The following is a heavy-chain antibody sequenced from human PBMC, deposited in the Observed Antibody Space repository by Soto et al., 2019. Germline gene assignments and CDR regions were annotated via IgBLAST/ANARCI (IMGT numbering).Heavy chain of an antibody. CDR1: GFTFRDFA. D-gene: IGHD3-9*01. J-gene: IGHJ3*02. CDR2: IGALGSTA. CDR3: GKDSGISDFRLVMHVFDI. Sequence: PGGSLRLSCAASGFTFRDFAMSWVRQSPGRGLEWVSTIGALGSTAFYADSVRGRFTISRDNSNNILYLQMNSLRAEDTSVYYCGKDSGISDFRLVMHVFDIWGQGTPVT. V-gene: IGHV3-23*01.